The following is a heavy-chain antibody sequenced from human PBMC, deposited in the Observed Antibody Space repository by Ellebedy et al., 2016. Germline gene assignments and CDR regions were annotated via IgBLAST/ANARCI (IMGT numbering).Heavy chain of an antibody. V-gene: IGHV4-31*03. Sequence: SETPSLTCTVSGGSISSGGYYWSWIRQHPGKGLEWIGYIYYSGSTYYNPSLKSRVTISVDTSKNQFSLKLSSVTAADTAVYYCARDSIAALAFDYWGQGTLVTVSS. CDR3: ARDSIAALAFDY. CDR2: IYYSGST. J-gene: IGHJ4*02. CDR1: GGSISSGGYY. D-gene: IGHD6-6*01.